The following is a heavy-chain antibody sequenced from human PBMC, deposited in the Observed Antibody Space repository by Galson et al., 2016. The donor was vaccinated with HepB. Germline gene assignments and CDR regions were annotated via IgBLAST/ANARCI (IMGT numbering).Heavy chain of an antibody. V-gene: IGHV3-73*01. CDR3: TSLTTGILRGTAY. Sequence: SLRLSCAASGFTFRGSAMHWVRQASGKGLEWVGRIISNTNTYATAYAASVKGRFTISRDDSKNTAYLMMNSLKTEDTAVYYCTSLTTGILRGTAYWGQGTLVTVSS. CDR1: GFTFRGSA. D-gene: IGHD4-17*01. CDR2: IISNTNTYAT. J-gene: IGHJ4*02.